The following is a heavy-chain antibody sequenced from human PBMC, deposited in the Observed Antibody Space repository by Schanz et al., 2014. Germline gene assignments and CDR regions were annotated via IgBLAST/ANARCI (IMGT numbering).Heavy chain of an antibody. D-gene: IGHD2-2*02. V-gene: IGHV3-21*01. CDR2: ISSTSSYI. Sequence: EVQLVESGGGLAQPGGSLRLSCAASGFTFSIYGMSWVRQAPGKGLEWVSSISSTSSYIFYADSVKGRFTISRDNAKNSLYLQMNSLRAEDTAVYYCAGTYCSSTSCYTGYYYMDVWGKGTTVIVSS. J-gene: IGHJ6*03. CDR3: AGTYCSSTSCYTGYYYMDV. CDR1: GFTFSIYG.